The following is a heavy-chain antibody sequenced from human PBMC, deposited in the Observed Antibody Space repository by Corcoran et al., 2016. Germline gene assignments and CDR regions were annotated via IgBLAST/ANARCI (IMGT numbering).Heavy chain of an antibody. Sequence: EVQLVESGGGLVQPGGSLRLSCAASGFTFSSYWMHWVRQPPGKGLVWVSRIYGDGSDTRNADSVNGRFTVSRDNAKNTLYLQMNSLRDDDTAVYYCARGDITAMAADYWGQGTLVTVSS. D-gene: IGHD5-18*01. J-gene: IGHJ4*02. CDR2: IYGDGSDT. CDR3: ARGDITAMAADY. V-gene: IGHV3-74*01. CDR1: GFTFSSYW.